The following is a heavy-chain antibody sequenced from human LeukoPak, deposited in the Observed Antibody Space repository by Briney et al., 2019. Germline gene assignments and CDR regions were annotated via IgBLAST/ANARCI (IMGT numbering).Heavy chain of an antibody. D-gene: IGHD6-13*01. CDR2: IYSGGST. CDR3: ARAPAYSSSWYMDY. V-gene: IGHV3-66*01. J-gene: IGHJ4*02. Sequence: GGSLRLSCAASGFTVSSNYMSWVRQAPGKGLEWVSVIYSGGSTYYADSVKGRFTISRDNSENTLYLQMNSLRAEDTAVYYCARAPAYSSSWYMDYWGQGTLVTVSS. CDR1: GFTVSSNY.